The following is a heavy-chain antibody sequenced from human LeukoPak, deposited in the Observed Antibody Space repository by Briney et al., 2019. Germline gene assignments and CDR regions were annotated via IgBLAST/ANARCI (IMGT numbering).Heavy chain of an antibody. CDR2: INPSGGST. J-gene: IGHJ4*02. D-gene: IGHD2-15*01. V-gene: IGHV1-46*01. Sequence: ASVKVSFKASGYTFTSHYMHWVRQAPGQGLEWMGIINPSGGSTSYAQKFQGRVTMTRDTSTGTVYMELSSLRSEDTAVYYCARETVVVAAFDYWGQGTLVTVSS. CDR1: GYTFTSHY. CDR3: ARETVVVAAFDY.